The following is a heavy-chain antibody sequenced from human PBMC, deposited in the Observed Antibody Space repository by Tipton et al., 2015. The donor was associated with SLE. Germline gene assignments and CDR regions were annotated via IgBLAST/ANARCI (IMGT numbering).Heavy chain of an antibody. D-gene: IGHD3-16*01. J-gene: IGHJ3*02. CDR3: ARVLSPYLDALDI. V-gene: IGHV4-4*07. CDR2: IYTSGST. CDR1: SGSISSYY. Sequence: TLSLTCTVSSGSISSYYWSWIRQPAGKGLEWIGRIYTSGSTNYNPSLKSRVTMSVDTSKNQFSLKLSSVTAADTAVYYCARVLSPYLDALDIWGQGTMVTVSS.